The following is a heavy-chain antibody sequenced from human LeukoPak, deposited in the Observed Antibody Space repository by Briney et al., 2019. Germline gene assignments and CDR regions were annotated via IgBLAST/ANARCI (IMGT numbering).Heavy chain of an antibody. CDR1: GASVSDGNYY. J-gene: IGHJ3*02. V-gene: IGHV4-61*01. D-gene: IGHD3-22*01. CDR3: ARGGYYYDSSGYWGAFDI. Sequence: SETLSLTCSVSGASVSDGNYYWSWIRQPPGKGLEWIGYMFYSESTKYNPSLKSRVTISVDTSKNQFSLKLSSVTAADTAAYYCARGGYYYDSSGYWGAFDIWGQGTMVTVSS. CDR2: MFYSEST.